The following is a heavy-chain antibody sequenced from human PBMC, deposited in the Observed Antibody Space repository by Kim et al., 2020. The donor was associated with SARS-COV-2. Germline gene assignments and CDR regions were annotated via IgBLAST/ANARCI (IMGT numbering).Heavy chain of an antibody. CDR3: AKGFEYSSTPIDY. CDR1: GFTFSDYY. D-gene: IGHD6-6*01. V-gene: IGHV3-11*03. CDR2: ISSSSSYT. J-gene: IGHJ4*02. Sequence: GGSLRLSCAASGFTFSDYYMSWIRQAPGKGLEWVSYISSSSSYTNYADSVKGRFTISRDNAKNSLYLQMNSLRAEDTAVYYCAKGFEYSSTPIDYWGQGTLVTVSS.